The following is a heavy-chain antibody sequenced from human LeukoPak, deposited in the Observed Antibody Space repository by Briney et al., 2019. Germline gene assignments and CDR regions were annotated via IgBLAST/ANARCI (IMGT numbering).Heavy chain of an antibody. V-gene: IGHV3-43*02. Sequence: PGGSLRLSCAASGFTFSTYWMHWVRQAPGKGLEWVSLIDKDGRSTYYADSVKGRFTISRDNSKNSLYLQMNSLRTEDTALYYCATWAFYHSLDVWGQGTTVTVSS. CDR1: GFTFSTYW. J-gene: IGHJ6*02. CDR2: IDKDGRST. CDR3: ATWAFYHSLDV. D-gene: IGHD1-26*01.